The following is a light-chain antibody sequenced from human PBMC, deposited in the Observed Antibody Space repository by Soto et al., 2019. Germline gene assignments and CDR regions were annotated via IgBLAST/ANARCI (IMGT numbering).Light chain of an antibody. CDR1: GTDVGTYNF. CDR2: EVT. V-gene: IGLV2-23*02. J-gene: IGLJ3*02. Sequence: QSVLTQPASVSGSPGQSITISCTGSGTDVGTYNFVSWFQRHPGKAPQLIIYEVTERPSGVSPRFSGSKSVNTASLTISGLRAAAEADYFCCSFAGRKTWVFGGGTKLTVL. CDR3: CSFAGRKTWV.